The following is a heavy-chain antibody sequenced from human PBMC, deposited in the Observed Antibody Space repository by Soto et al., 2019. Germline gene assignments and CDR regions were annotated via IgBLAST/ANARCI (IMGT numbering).Heavy chain of an antibody. CDR1: GGTFSSYT. Sequence: QVQLVQSGAEVKKPGSSVKVSCKASGGTFSSYTISWVRQAPGQGLEWMGRIIPILGIANYAQKFQGRVTITADKTTSTAYMELSSLRSEDTAVYYCASHRTYGNVDYWGQGTLVTVSS. D-gene: IGHD4-4*01. CDR3: ASHRTYGNVDY. CDR2: IIPILGIA. V-gene: IGHV1-69*02. J-gene: IGHJ4*02.